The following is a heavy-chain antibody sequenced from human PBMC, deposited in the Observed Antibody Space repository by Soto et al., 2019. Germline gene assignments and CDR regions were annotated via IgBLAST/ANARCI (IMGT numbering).Heavy chain of an antibody. CDR2: IYQSGST. D-gene: IGHD6-13*01. CDR3: ARFPLGYRSIWQGA. CDR1: GDSISRSNW. V-gene: IGHV4-4*02. Sequence: SETLSLTCAVSGDSISRSNWWTWVRQPPGKGLEWIGEIYQSGSTNYNPSLKSRVTISMDKSKNQFSLKLTFVTAADTAVYYCARFPLGYRSIWQGAWGQGALVTVSS. J-gene: IGHJ1*01.